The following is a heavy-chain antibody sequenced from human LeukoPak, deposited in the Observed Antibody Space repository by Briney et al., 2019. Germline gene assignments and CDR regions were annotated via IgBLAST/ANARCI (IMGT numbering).Heavy chain of an antibody. V-gene: IGHV3-30-3*01. D-gene: IGHD2-21*02. Sequence: GGSLRLSCAASGFTFSSYRMNWVRQAPGKGLEWVAVISYDGTNKYYADSVKGRFTISRDNSKNTLSLQMNSLRAEDTALYYCARGFVLGAAKNYFDYWGQGALVTVSS. CDR1: GFTFSSYR. J-gene: IGHJ4*02. CDR3: ARGFVLGAAKNYFDY. CDR2: ISYDGTNK.